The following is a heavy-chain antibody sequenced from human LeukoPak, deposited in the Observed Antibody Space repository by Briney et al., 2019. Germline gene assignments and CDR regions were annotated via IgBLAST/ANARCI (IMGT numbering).Heavy chain of an antibody. CDR2: ISSSSSYI. Sequence: PGGSLRLSCAASGFTFNNYGMNWVRQAPGKGLEWVSSISSSSSYIYYADSVKGRFTISRDNAKNSLYLQMNSLRAEDTAVYYCARGAGTMVRGVPLYMDVWGKGTTVTVSS. J-gene: IGHJ6*03. D-gene: IGHD3-10*01. CDR1: GFTFNNYG. CDR3: ARGAGTMVRGVPLYMDV. V-gene: IGHV3-21*01.